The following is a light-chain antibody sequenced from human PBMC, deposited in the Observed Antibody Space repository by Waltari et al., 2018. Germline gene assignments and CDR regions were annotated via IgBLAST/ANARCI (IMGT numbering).Light chain of an antibody. CDR1: QYLGAY. J-gene: IGKJ4*01. V-gene: IGKV3-11*01. CDR2: EAS. Sequence: VLTQSPATLSLSPGERATLSCRASQYLGAYLAWYQQKPGQAPRLLMSEASNRATGVPDRVSASWAGTDFTRTVSSLAPEDFAVYYCQNRRNWPLLTFGGGTKVEIK. CDR3: QNRRNWPLLT.